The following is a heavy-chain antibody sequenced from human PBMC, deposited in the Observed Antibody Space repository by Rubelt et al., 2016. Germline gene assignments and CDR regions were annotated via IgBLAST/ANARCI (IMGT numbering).Heavy chain of an antibody. CDR1: GGSISSSSYN. CDR3: AGRTNWFDP. V-gene: IGHV4-39*01. Sequence: QLQLQESGPGLVKSSETLSLSCTVSGGSISSSSYNWGWIRQTPGKGLEWIGSIHYTGSTFYDPSLQSRVTISVDTSKNQCSLKWTSVTAADTAVYYCAGRTNWFDPWGQGTLVTVSS. J-gene: IGHJ5*02. CDR2: IHYTGST.